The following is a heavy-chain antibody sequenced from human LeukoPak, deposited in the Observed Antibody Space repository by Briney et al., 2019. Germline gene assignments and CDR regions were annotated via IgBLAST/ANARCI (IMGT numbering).Heavy chain of an antibody. D-gene: IGHD2-2*02. CDR3: AKPRRTSCYRWCAFDI. V-gene: IGHV3-30*18. CDR1: GFSFSGYG. CDR2: ISYDGSNK. J-gene: IGHJ3*02. Sequence: GGSLRLSCAASGFSFSGYGMHWVRQAPGKGLEWVAVISYDGSNKYYADSVKGRFTISRDNSKNTLYLQMNSLRAEDTAVYYCAKPRRTSCYRWCAFDIWGQGTMVTVSS.